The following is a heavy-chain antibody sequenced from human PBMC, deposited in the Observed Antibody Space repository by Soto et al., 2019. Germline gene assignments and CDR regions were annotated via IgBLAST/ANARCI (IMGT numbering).Heavy chain of an antibody. Sequence: PSETLSLTCPVSGGSISSNFYYWAWIRQPPGKGLEWIGTIYYNGSTYYNPSLKSRVTISVDTSKNQFSLKVSSVTAADTSVYYCASGGTWGQGTLVTVSS. D-gene: IGHD2-8*02. V-gene: IGHV4-39*01. J-gene: IGHJ5*02. CDR3: ASGGT. CDR1: GGSISSNFYY. CDR2: IYYNGST.